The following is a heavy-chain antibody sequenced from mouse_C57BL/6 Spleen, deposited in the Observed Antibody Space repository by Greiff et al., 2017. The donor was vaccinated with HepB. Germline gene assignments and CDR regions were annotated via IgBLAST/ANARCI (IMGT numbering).Heavy chain of an antibody. D-gene: IGHD2-3*01. V-gene: IGHV7-3*01. J-gene: IGHJ2*01. CDR1: GFTFTDYY. Sequence: EVMLVESGGGLVQPGGSLSLSCAASGFTFTDYYMSWVRQPPGKALEWLGFIRNKANGYTTEYSASVKGRFTISRDNSQSILYLQMNALRAEDSATYYCARSPDGYFFFDYWGQGTTLTVSS. CDR3: ARSPDGYFFFDY. CDR2: IRNKANGYTT.